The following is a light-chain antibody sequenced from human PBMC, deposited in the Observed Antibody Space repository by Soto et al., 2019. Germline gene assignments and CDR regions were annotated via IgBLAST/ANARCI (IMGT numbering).Light chain of an antibody. CDR3: LQHHSFPRT. CDR2: GSS. V-gene: IGKV1-17*01. CDR1: QGTGND. J-gene: IGKJ1*01. Sequence: DIQITQSPSSLPASVGDRVTLNCQADQGTGNDVGWYQQKPGKAPKRLIYGSSSLQSGVPSRFSGSGSGTEFILTISGLQPEDSATYYCLQHHSFPRTFGQGTKVDI.